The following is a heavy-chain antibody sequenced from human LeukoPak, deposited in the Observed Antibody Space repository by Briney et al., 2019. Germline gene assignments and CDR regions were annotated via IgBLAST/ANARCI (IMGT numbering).Heavy chain of an antibody. J-gene: IGHJ4*02. D-gene: IGHD5-18*01. CDR3: ARQTWIELWHFDY. CDR1: GDSIRSSSYY. V-gene: IGHV4-39*01. Sequence: SETLSLTCTVSGDSIRSSSYYWAWIRQPPGKGLEWIGSIYYSGSTYYTPSLKSRVTISIETSKNKFSLKVSSVTAADTAVYYCARQTWIELWHFDYWGQGALVTVSS. CDR2: IYYSGST.